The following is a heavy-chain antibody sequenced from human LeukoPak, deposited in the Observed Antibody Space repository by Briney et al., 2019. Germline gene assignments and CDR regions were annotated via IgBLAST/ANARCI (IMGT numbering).Heavy chain of an antibody. V-gene: IGHV3-30-3*01. CDR2: ISYDGSNK. CDR1: GFTFSSYA. CDR3: ARVPSGYSFDY. J-gene: IGHJ4*02. Sequence: GGSLRLSCAASGFTFSSYAMHWVRQAPDKGLEWVAVISYDGSNKYYADSVKGRFTISRDNSKNTLYLQMNSLRAEDTAVYYCARVPSGYSFDYWGQGTLVTVSS. D-gene: IGHD3-22*01.